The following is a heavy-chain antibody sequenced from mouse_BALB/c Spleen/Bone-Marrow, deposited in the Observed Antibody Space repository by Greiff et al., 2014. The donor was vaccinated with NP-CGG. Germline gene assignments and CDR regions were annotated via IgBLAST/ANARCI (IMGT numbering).Heavy chain of an antibody. Sequence: VQLKQSGGGLVKSGGSLKLSCAASGFTFNNYGMSWVRQTPEKRLEWVATISGGGSYTFYPDSVKGRFTISRDNAKNDLYLRLSSLRSEDTALYYCARHAYYDQTEVSFVYWGQGTLVTVSA. CDR1: GFTFNNYG. V-gene: IGHV5-9-2*01. CDR3: ARHAYYDQTEVSFVY. CDR2: ISGGGSYT. D-gene: IGHD2-4*01. J-gene: IGHJ3*01.